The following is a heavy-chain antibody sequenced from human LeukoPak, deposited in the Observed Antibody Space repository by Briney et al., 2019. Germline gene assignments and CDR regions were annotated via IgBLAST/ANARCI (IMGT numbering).Heavy chain of an antibody. CDR2: ISTSSSYI. Sequence: GGSLRLSCAASGFTFSSYSMNWVRQAPGKGLEWVSSISTSSSYIYYADSVKGRFTISRDNAKNSLYLQMNSLRAEDTAVYYCARQVVGATIDWGQGTLVTVSS. CDR1: GFTFSSYS. V-gene: IGHV3-21*01. D-gene: IGHD1-26*01. CDR3: ARQVVGATID. J-gene: IGHJ4*02.